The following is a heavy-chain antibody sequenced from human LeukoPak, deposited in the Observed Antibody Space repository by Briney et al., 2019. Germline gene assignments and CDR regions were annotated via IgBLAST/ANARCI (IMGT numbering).Heavy chain of an antibody. J-gene: IGHJ3*02. CDR3: ARGKNYYDSSGLGHIIYAFDI. CDR2: ILYTGTT. CDR1: GASIKIDNSY. Sequence: SETLSLTCTVSGASIKIDNSYWGWIRQSPGKGLEWIGSILYTGTTDYNPSLKSRVTISVDTSKNQFSLKLSSVTAADTAVYYCARGKNYYDSSGLGHIIYAFDIWGQGTMVTVSS. D-gene: IGHD3-22*01. V-gene: IGHV4-39*07.